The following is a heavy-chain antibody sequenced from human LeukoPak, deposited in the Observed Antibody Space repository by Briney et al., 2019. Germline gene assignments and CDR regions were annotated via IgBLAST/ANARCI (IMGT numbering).Heavy chain of an antibody. Sequence: GGSLRLSCAASGFTFSSYWMNWARQAPGKGLEWVASINHNGNVDYYVDSVKGRFTISRDNAKNSLYLQMSNLRAEDTAVYFCARGGGLDVWGQGATITVSS. V-gene: IGHV3-7*03. CDR1: GFTFSSYW. CDR3: ARGGGLDV. J-gene: IGHJ6*02. CDR2: INHNGNVD. D-gene: IGHD3-16*01.